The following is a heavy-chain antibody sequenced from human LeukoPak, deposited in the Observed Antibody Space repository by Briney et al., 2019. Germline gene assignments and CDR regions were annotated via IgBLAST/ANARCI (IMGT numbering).Heavy chain of an antibody. CDR1: GFTFSSYS. V-gene: IGHV3-21*04. CDR2: ISSSSSYI. D-gene: IGHD2-2*01. J-gene: IGHJ4*02. Sequence: GGSLRLSCAASGFTFSSYSMNWVRQAPGKGLEWVSSISSSSSYIYYADSVKGRFTISRDNAKNSLYLQMNSLRAEDTAVYYCAKVGSTPHFDYWGQGTLVTVSS. CDR3: AKVGSTPHFDY.